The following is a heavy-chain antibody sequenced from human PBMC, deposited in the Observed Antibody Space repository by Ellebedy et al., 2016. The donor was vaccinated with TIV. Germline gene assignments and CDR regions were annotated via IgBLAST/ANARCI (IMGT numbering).Heavy chain of an antibody. Sequence: PGGSLRLSCAASGFTFSDYVMAWVRQVPGKGLEWVSAVSESDGRTFYADSVKGRFTISRDNSKNTLYLQMNSLRAEDTAVYYCARDPYGGNLLVYWGQGTLVTVSS. V-gene: IGHV3-23*01. J-gene: IGHJ4*02. CDR3: ARDPYGGNLLVY. D-gene: IGHD4-23*01. CDR1: GFTFSDYV. CDR2: VSESDGRT.